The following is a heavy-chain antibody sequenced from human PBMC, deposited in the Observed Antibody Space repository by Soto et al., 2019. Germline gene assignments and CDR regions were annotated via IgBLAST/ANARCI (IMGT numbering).Heavy chain of an antibody. Sequence: EVQLVESGGGLVQPGGSLRLSCAASGFTVSSNYMSWVRQAPGKGLEWVSVIYSGGSTYYADSVKGRFTISRDNSKNTLYLQMNSLRAEDTAVYYCARPIVLVPTYGMDVWGQGTTVTVSS. D-gene: IGHD2-2*01. J-gene: IGHJ6*02. V-gene: IGHV3-66*04. CDR1: GFTVSSNY. CDR2: IYSGGST. CDR3: ARPIVLVPTYGMDV.